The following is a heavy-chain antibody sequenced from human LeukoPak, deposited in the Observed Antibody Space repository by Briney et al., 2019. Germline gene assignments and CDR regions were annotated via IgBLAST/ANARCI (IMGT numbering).Heavy chain of an antibody. Sequence: PGGSLRLSCAASGFTFSSYSMNWVRQAPGKGLEWVSYISSSSTIYYADSVKGRFTISRDNAKNSLYLQMNSLRAEDTAVYYCARVVPAGFWGQGTLVTVSS. CDR3: ARVVPAGF. J-gene: IGHJ4*02. D-gene: IGHD2-2*01. CDR2: ISSSSTI. V-gene: IGHV3-48*04. CDR1: GFTFSSYS.